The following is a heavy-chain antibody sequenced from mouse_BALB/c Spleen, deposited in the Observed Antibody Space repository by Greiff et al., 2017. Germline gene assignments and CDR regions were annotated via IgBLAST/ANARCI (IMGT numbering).Heavy chain of an antibody. J-gene: IGHJ3*01. D-gene: IGHD3-1*01. CDR3: TRARATFTWFAY. CDR1: GYTFTSYW. CDR2: IYPSDSYT. Sequence: QVQLQQPGAELVRPGASVKLSCKASGYTFTSYWINWVKQRPGQGLEWIGNIYPSDSYTNYNQKFKDKATLTVDKSSSTAYMQLSSPTSEDSAVYYCTRARATFTWFAYWGQGTLVTVSA. V-gene: IGHV1-69*02.